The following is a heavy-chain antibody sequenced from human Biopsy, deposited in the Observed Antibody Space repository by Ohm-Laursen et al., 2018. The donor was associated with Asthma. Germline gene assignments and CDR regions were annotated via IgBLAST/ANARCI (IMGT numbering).Heavy chain of an antibody. CDR1: GGTFNTYV. CDR2: INSVFGTT. Sequence: SSVKVSCKSLGGTFNTYVIGWVRQAPGQGLEWMGGINSVFGTTTYPQKFQDRVTFTADDSTSTVYMELSSLRSEDTAVYYCARKAGSCISRTCYSLDFWGQGTLVTVSS. D-gene: IGHD2-2*01. J-gene: IGHJ4*02. CDR3: ARKAGSCISRTCYSLDF. V-gene: IGHV1-69*01.